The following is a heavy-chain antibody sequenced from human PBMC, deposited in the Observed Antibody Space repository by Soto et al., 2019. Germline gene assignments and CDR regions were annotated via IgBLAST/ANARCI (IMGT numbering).Heavy chain of an antibody. Sequence: GGSLRLSCAASGFTFSSYSMNWVRQAPGKGLERVSYISSSSSTIYYADSVKGRFTISRDNAKNSLYLQMNSLRDEDTAVYYCARGNSNTLGMDVWGQGATVTVSS. CDR2: ISSSSSTI. D-gene: IGHD4-4*01. J-gene: IGHJ6*02. CDR3: ARGNSNTLGMDV. V-gene: IGHV3-48*02. CDR1: GFTFSSYS.